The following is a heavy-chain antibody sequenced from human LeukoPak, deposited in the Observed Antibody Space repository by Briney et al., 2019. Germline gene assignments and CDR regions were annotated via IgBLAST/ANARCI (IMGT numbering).Heavy chain of an antibody. V-gene: IGHV5-51*01. CDR1: GYSFTNYW. Sequence: RGESLKISCKGSGYSFTNYWIGWVRQMPGKGLEWMGIIYPGDSDTRYSPSFQGRVTISADKSISTAYLQWSSLKASDTAMYYCARQRFTMRAYAGNWFDPWGQGTLVTVSS. J-gene: IGHJ5*02. CDR3: ARQRFTMRAYAGNWFDP. CDR2: IYPGDSDT. D-gene: IGHD3-10*01.